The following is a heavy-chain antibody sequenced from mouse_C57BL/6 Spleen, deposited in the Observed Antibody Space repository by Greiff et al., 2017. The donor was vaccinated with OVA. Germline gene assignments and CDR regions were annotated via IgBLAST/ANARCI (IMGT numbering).Heavy chain of an antibody. CDR3: ARHESYAMDY. Sequence: VHLVESGPGLVAPSQSLSITCTVSGFSFTSYGVHWVRQPPGKGLEWLVVIWSDGSTTYNSALNSRLSISKDNSKSQVYLKRNSLQTDDTAMYYCARHESYAMDYWGKGTSVTVSS. V-gene: IGHV2-6-1*01. J-gene: IGHJ4*01. CDR1: GFSFTSYG. CDR2: IWSDGST.